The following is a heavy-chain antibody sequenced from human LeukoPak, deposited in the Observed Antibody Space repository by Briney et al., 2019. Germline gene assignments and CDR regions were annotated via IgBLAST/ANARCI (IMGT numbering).Heavy chain of an antibody. Sequence: PGGSLRLSCAASGFTFSSYAMSWVRQAPGKGLEWVSSISSSSSYIYYADSVKGRFTISRDNAKNSLYLQMNSLRAEDTAVYYCARDSNDRGYYYYYMDVWGKGTTVTVSS. CDR2: ISSSSSYI. D-gene: IGHD4-11*01. CDR1: GFTFSSYA. V-gene: IGHV3-21*01. J-gene: IGHJ6*03. CDR3: ARDSNDRGYYYYYMDV.